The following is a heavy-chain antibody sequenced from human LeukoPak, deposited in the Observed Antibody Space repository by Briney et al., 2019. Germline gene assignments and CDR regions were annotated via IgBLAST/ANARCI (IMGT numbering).Heavy chain of an antibody. D-gene: IGHD2-21*01. V-gene: IGHV3-30*18. CDR3: AKGPAGDSPDYFDY. CDR2: ISYDGSNK. CDR1: GFTFSSYG. Sequence: SGGSLRLSCAASGFTFSSYGMHWVRQAPGKGLEWVAVISYDGSNKYYADSVKGRFTISRDNSKNTLYLQMNSLRAEDTAVYYCAKGPAGDSPDYFDYWGQGTLVTVSS. J-gene: IGHJ4*02.